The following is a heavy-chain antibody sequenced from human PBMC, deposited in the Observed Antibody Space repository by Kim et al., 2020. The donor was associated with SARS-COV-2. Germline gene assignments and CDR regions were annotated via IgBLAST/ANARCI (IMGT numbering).Heavy chain of an antibody. CDR2: IYHSGST. V-gene: IGHV4-38-2*02. D-gene: IGHD2-21*02. CDR3: ATPPYCRGGDCYTGDY. J-gene: IGHJ4*02. CDR1: GYSISSGYY. Sequence: SETLSLTCTASGYSISSGYYWGWIRQPPGKGLEWIGSIYHSGSTYYNPSLKSRVTMSVDTSKNQLSLKLSTVTAADTAVYYCATPPYCRGGDCYTGDYWGQGDLVTASS.